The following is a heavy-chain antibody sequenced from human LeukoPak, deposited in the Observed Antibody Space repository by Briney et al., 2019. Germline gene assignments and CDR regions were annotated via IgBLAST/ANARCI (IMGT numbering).Heavy chain of an antibody. CDR2: INPKSGGT. V-gene: IGHV1-2*02. D-gene: IGHD1-1*01. CDR3: ARHMTTANNWFDP. CDR1: GYTFTGYY. J-gene: IGHJ5*02. Sequence: ASVKVSCTASGYTFTGYYMHWVRQAPGQGLEWMGWINPKSGGTNYEQKFQGRVIMTRDTSISTAYMELSRLTSDDTAVYYCARHMTTANNWFDPWGQGTLVTVSS.